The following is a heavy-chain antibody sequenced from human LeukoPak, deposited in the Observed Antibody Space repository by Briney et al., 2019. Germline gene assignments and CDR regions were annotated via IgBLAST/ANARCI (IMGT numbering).Heavy chain of an antibody. D-gene: IGHD3-3*01. CDR3: AKLVQFGLRFLEWLSPGPPQK. V-gene: IGHV3-23*01. CDR2: ISGSGGST. J-gene: IGHJ4*02. Sequence: GGSLRLSCAASGFTFSSYAVSWVRQAPGKGLEWVSAISGSGGSTYYADSVKGRFTISRDNSKNTLYLQMNSLRAEDTAVYYCAKLVQFGLRFLEWLSPGPPQKWGQGTLVTVSS. CDR1: GFTFSSYA.